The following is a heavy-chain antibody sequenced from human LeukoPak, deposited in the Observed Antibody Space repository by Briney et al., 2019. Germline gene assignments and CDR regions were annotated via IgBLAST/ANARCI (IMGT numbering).Heavy chain of an antibody. CDR2: INPNRGGT. CDR3: ARVRYRLAETYIDY. J-gene: IGHJ4*02. Sequence: GASVKVSCKASGYTFTCYYMHWVRQAPGQGLERMGWINPNRGGTNYAQKFQGRVTMTRDTSISTAYMELSRLRSDDTAVYYCARVRYRLAETYIDYWGQGTLVTASS. D-gene: IGHD3-16*01. V-gene: IGHV1-2*02. CDR1: GYTFTCYY.